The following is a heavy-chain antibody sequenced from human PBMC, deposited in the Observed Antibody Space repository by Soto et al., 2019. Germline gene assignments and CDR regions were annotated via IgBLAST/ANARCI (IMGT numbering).Heavy chain of an antibody. V-gene: IGHV3-33*01. Sequence: PGGSLRLSCAASGFTFSSYGMHWVRQAPGKGLEWVAVIWYDGSNKYYADSVKGRFTISRDNSKNTLYLQMNSLRAEDTAVYYCARDNVDTAMVRSVWGYYYYGMDVWGQGTTVTVSS. CDR2: IWYDGSNK. CDR1: GFTFSSYG. J-gene: IGHJ6*02. CDR3: ARDNVDTAMVRSVWGYYYYGMDV. D-gene: IGHD5-18*01.